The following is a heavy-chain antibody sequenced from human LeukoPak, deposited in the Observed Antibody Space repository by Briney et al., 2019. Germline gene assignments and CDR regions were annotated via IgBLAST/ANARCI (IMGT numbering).Heavy chain of an antibody. CDR2: IRYDAANQ. CDR3: AKDIAVSDSYFDY. D-gene: IGHD6-19*01. CDR1: GFDFSNNG. Sequence: GGSLRLSCGASGFDFSNNGMHWVRQAPGKGLEWEAFIRYDAANQYYADSVKGRFTISRDNSKNTLYLEMDSLRSEDTAIYHCAKDIAVSDSYFDYWGQGTLVTVTS. V-gene: IGHV3-30*02. J-gene: IGHJ4*02.